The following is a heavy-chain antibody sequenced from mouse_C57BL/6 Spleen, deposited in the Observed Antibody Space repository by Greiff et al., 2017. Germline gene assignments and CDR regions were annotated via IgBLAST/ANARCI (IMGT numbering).Heavy chain of an antibody. CDR2: INPSDGCT. J-gene: IGHJ2*01. Sequence: QVQLQQPGTELVKPGASVKLSCKASGYTFTSYWMHWVKQRPGQGLEWIGNINPSDGCTNYNEKFKSKATLTVDKSSSTAYMQLSSLTSEDSAVYYCARSRAYTSSWVGYWGQGTTLTVSS. V-gene: IGHV1-53*01. D-gene: IGHD1-1*01. CDR3: ARSRAYTSSWVGY. CDR1: GYTFTSYW.